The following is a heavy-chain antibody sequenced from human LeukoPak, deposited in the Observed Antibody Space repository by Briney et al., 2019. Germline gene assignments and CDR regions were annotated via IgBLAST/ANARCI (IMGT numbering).Heavy chain of an antibody. D-gene: IGHD1-1*01. CDR1: GFTFSSYG. V-gene: IGHV3-33*01. CDR2: IWYDGSNK. Sequence: GGSLRLSCAASGFTFSSYGMHWVRQAPGKGLEWVAVIWYDGSNKYYSDSVKGRFTISRDNSKNTLYLQMNSLRAEDTAVYYCARDRWNDETPHLGYWGQGTLVTVSS. CDR3: ARDRWNDETPHLGY. J-gene: IGHJ4*02.